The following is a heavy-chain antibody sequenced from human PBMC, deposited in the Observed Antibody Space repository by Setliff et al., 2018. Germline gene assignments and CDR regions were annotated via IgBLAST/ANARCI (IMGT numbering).Heavy chain of an antibody. D-gene: IGHD2-15*01. CDR1: GGTFSSYA. J-gene: IGHJ4*02. V-gene: IGHV1-69*13. CDR3: ASSRDYNFWSGGSCYKGDDY. Sequence: GASVKVSCKASGGTFSSYAISWVRRAPGQGLEWMGGIIPTFGTANYAQKFQGRVTITADESTSTAYMELSSLRSEDTAVYYCASSRDYNFWSGGSCYKGDDYWGQGTLVTVSS. CDR2: IIPTFGTA.